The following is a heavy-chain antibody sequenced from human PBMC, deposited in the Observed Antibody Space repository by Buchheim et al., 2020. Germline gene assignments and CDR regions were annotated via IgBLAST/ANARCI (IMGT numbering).Heavy chain of an antibody. Sequence: QVQLVESGGGLVKPGGSLRLSCAASGFTFSSYGMHWVRQAPGKGLEWVAVISYDGSNKYYADSVKGRFTISRDNSKNTLYLQMNSLRAEDTAVYYCAKEWFNYYDSSGSLEDFDYWGQGTL. J-gene: IGHJ4*02. D-gene: IGHD3-22*01. CDR3: AKEWFNYYDSSGSLEDFDY. CDR2: ISYDGSNK. CDR1: GFTFSSYG. V-gene: IGHV3-30*18.